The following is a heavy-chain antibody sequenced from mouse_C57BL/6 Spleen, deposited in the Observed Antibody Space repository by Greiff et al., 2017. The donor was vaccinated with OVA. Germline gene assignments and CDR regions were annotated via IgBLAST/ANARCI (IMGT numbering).Heavy chain of an antibody. CDR2: ISSGGSYT. CDR1: GFTFSSYG. J-gene: IGHJ2*01. D-gene: IGHD4-1*01. V-gene: IGHV5-6*01. Sequence: EVKLVESGGDLVKPGGSLKLSCAASGFTFSSYGMSWVRQTPDKRLEWVATISSGGSYTYYPDSVKGRFTISRDNAKNTLYLQMSSLKSEDTAMYYCARSNLYYFDYWGQGTTLTVSS. CDR3: ARSNLYYFDY.